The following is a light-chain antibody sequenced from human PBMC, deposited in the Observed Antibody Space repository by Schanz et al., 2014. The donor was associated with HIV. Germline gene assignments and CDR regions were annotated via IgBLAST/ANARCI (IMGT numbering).Light chain of an antibody. CDR3: SSYTSTNTLVV. CDR1: TSDVGSYNL. V-gene: IGLV2-14*02. Sequence: QSALTQPASVSGSPGQSITISCTGTTSDVGSYNLVSWYQQHPGKAPKLMIYEVSKRPSGISYRFSGSKSGNTASLTISGLQAEDEGDYYCSSYTSTNTLVVFGGGTKLTVL. CDR2: EVS. J-gene: IGLJ2*01.